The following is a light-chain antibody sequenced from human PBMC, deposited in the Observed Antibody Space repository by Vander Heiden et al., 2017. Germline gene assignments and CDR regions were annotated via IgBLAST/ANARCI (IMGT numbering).Light chain of an antibody. V-gene: IGLV5-45*02. CDR1: SGINVGTYR. CDR3: MIWHSSAVI. Sequence: QAVLTQPSSPSASPGASASLTCTFRSGINVGTYRIYWYQQKPGSPPQYLLRYKSDSDKQQGSGVPSRFSGSKDASANAGILLISGLQSEDEADYYCMIWHSSAVIFGGGTKLTVL. J-gene: IGLJ2*01. CDR2: YKSDSDK.